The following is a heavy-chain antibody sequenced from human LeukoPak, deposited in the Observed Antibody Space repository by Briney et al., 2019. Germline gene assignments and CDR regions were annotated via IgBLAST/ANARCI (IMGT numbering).Heavy chain of an antibody. D-gene: IGHD3-10*01. CDR2: ISSSGSTI. CDR1: GFTFSDYY. Sequence: GGSLRLSCAASGFTFSDYYMSWIRQAPGKGLEWVSYISSSGSTIYYADSVKSRFTISRDNAKNSLYLQMNSLRAEDTAVYYCASLYGSGSYYIKHYYYYGMDVWGQGTTVTVSS. CDR3: ASLYGSGSYYIKHYYYYGMDV. V-gene: IGHV3-11*01. J-gene: IGHJ6*02.